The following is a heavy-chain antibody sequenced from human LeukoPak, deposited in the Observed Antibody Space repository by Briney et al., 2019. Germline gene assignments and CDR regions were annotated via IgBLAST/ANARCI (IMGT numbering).Heavy chain of an antibody. Sequence: GGSLRLSCAASGFSFSSHALTWVRQAPGEGLEWVSGILSGGGTYYADSVQGLFTISRHDSKISLYLQLSSLRAEDTALYYCATEGTYTYRHFTSWGQGTLVTVSS. V-gene: IGHV3-23*01. CDR1: GFSFSSHA. CDR2: ILSGGGT. CDR3: ATEGTYTYRHFTS. J-gene: IGHJ4*02. D-gene: IGHD5-18*01.